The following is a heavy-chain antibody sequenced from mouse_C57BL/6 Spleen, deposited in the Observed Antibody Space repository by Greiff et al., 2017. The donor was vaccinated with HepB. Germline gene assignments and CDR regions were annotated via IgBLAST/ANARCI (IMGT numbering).Heavy chain of an antibody. CDR2: ISSGSSTI. Sequence: EVKLVESGGGLVKPGGSLKLSCAASGFTFSDYGMHWVRQAPEKGLEWVAYISSGSSTIYYADTVKGRFTISRDNAKNTLFLQMTSLRSEGTAMYYCARLGTWWYFDVWGTGTTVTVSS. J-gene: IGHJ1*03. CDR3: ARLGTWWYFDV. V-gene: IGHV5-17*01. D-gene: IGHD4-1*01. CDR1: GFTFSDYG.